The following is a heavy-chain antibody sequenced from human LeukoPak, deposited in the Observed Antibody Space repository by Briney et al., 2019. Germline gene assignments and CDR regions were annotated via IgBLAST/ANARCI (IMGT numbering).Heavy chain of an antibody. V-gene: IGHV4-61*01. CDR3: ARADYSNYGDAFDI. CDR2: IYYSGST. D-gene: IGHD4-11*01. Sequence: SETLSLTCTVSGGSVSSGRYYWSWIRQPPGKGLEWIGYIYYSGSTNYNPSLKSRVTISVDTSKNQFSLKLSSVTAADTAVYYCARADYSNYGDAFDIWGQGTMVTVSS. J-gene: IGHJ3*02. CDR1: GGSVSSGRYY.